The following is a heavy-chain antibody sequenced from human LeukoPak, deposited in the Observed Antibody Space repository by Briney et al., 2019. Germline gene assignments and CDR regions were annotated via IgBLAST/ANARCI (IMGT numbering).Heavy chain of an antibody. Sequence: SETLSLTCTVSGGSIRSYYWSWIRQPPGKGLEWIGYIYYSGSTNYNPSLKSRVTISVDTSKNQFSLKLSSVTAADTAVYYCARVPGDYEVYYGMDVWGQGTTVTVSS. D-gene: IGHD4-17*01. CDR1: GGSIRSYY. J-gene: IGHJ6*02. CDR3: ARVPGDYEVYYGMDV. CDR2: IYYSGST. V-gene: IGHV4-59*01.